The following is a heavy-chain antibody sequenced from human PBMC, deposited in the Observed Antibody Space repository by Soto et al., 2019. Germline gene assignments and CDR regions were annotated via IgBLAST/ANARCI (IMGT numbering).Heavy chain of an antibody. CDR2: IIPIFATA. J-gene: IGHJ6*02. CDR1: GGTFSSYA. V-gene: IGHV1-69*01. Sequence: QVQLVQSGAEVKKPGSSVKVSCKASGGTFSSYAISWVRQAPGQGLEWMGGIIPIFATANYAQKFQDRVTITADESTSTGYMELSSLISEDTSVYYGARTYCSSTSCPYYYGMEVWGQWTTVTVSS. CDR3: ARTYCSSTSCPYYYGMEV. D-gene: IGHD2-2*01.